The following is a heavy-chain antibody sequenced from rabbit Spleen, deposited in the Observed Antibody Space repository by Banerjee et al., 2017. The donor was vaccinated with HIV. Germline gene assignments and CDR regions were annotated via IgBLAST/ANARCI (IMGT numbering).Heavy chain of an antibody. D-gene: IGHD1-1*01. CDR3: ARDLVAVIGWNFSL. V-gene: IGHV1S45*01. CDR2: INTATGKG. CDR1: GFDVRQYG. J-gene: IGHJ4*01. Sequence: EQLEESGGGLVKPEGSLTLSCKVSGFDVRQYGVTWVRQAPGKGLEWIACINTATGKGVYATWAKGRFTISRTSSTTVTLQMTSLTAADTATYFCARDLVAVIGWNFSLWGPGTLVTVS.